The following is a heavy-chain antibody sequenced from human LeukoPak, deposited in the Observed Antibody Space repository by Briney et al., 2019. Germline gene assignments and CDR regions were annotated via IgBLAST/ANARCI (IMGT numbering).Heavy chain of an antibody. CDR3: ARDHPGIAAAGHYFDY. J-gene: IGHJ4*02. D-gene: IGHD6-13*01. CDR2: IYHSGRT. Sequence: ALETLSLTCTVSGYSISSGYYWGWIRQPPGKGLEWIGSIYHSGRTYYNASLKSRVTILVDTSKNQFSLKLSSVTATDTAVYYCARDHPGIAAAGHYFDYWGQGTLVTVSS. V-gene: IGHV4-38-2*02. CDR1: GYSISSGYY.